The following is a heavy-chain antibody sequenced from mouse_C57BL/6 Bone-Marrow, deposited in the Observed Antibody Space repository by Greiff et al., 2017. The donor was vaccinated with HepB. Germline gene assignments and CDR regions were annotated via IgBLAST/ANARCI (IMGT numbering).Heavy chain of an antibody. V-gene: IGHV2-5*01. Sequence: VKLMESGPGLVQPSQSLSITCTVSGFSLTSYGVHWVRQSPGKGLEWLGVIWRGGSTDYNAAFMSRLSITKDNSKSQVFFKMNSLQADDTAIYYCAKNAYDALYFDYWGQGTTLTVSS. CDR2: IWRGGST. J-gene: IGHJ2*01. CDR3: AKNAYDALYFDY. D-gene: IGHD2-3*01. CDR1: GFSLTSYG.